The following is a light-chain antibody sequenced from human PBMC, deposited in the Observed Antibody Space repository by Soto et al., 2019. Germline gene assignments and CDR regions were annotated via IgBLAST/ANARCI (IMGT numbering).Light chain of an antibody. CDR3: QQNFNFPRT. V-gene: IGKV1-39*01. CDR1: QTIDTY. CDR2: AAT. J-gene: IGKJ1*01. Sequence: IHLTHSPSSLSASVLYRVTITCLASQTIDTYLNWYQHKPGTAPKVLIYAATYLQNGVPSRFSGTGSGADFTLTISSLQPEDFATYYCQQNFNFPRTFGQGTKVDIK.